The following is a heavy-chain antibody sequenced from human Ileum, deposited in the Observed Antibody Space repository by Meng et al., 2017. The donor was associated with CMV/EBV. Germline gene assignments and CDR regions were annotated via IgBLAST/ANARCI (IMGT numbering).Heavy chain of an antibody. CDR3: AKDISDFWSGYRLYYYYGMDV. D-gene: IGHD3-3*01. CDR2: ISWNSGSI. Sequence: SLKISCAASGFTFDDYAMHWVRQAPGKGLEWVSGISWNSGSIGYADSVKGRFTISRDNAKNSLYLQMNSLRAEDTALYYCAKDISDFWSGYRLYYYYGMDVWGQGTTVTSP. V-gene: IGHV3-9*01. J-gene: IGHJ6*02. CDR1: GFTFDDYA.